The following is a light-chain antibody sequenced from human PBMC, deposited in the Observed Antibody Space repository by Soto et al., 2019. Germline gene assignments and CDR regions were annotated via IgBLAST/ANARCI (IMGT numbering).Light chain of an antibody. V-gene: IGKV1-5*01. Sequence: DIQMTQYPSTISASIGDRVAITCRASQDISVWLAWYQPKPGKAPTLLVSDASNVQSGVPSRFSGSVSGSEFTLTISSLQRDDVSTYYRYQYYSYPWPFGQGTQVEIK. CDR2: DAS. CDR1: QDISVW. CDR3: YQYYSYPWP. J-gene: IGKJ1*01.